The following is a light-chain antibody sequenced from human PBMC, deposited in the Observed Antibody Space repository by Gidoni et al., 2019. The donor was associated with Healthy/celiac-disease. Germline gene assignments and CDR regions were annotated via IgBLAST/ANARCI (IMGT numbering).Light chain of an antibody. CDR1: SNNVGNQG. V-gene: IGLV10-54*04. J-gene: IGLJ3*02. CDR2: RNN. Sequence: QAGLTQPPSVSKGLRQTATLTCTGNSNNVGNQGAAWLQQHQGHPPKLLSYRNNNRPSGIPGRFSASRSGNTASLTITGLQPEDEADYYCSAWDSSLSARVFGGGTKLTVL. CDR3: SAWDSSLSARV.